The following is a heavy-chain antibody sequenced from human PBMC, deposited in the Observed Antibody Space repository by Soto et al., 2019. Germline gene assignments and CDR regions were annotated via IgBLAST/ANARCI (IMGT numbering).Heavy chain of an antibody. D-gene: IGHD2-15*01. Sequence: SETLSLTCSVSGVSIGTHFWSWIRQAPGKGPELVVYIYPTVNKNYKPARKSRVPISMDTSKNQLSLQLSSVTAADTAVYYWARLQYTVVTALDIWGKGTMVTVS. CDR1: GVSIGTHF. CDR2: IYPTVNK. CDR3: ARLQYTVVTALDI. J-gene: IGHJ3*02. V-gene: IGHV4-59*11.